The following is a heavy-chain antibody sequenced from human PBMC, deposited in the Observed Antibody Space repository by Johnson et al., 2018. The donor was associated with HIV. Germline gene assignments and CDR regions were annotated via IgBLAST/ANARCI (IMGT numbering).Heavy chain of an antibody. J-gene: IGHJ3*02. Sequence: VQLVESGGGLVQPGGSLRLSCAASRFSFNKYWMTWVRQAPGNALEWVASIKEDGSEQYYVDSVKGRFTISRDNAKNSLYLQMSSLRAADTAVYYCTRDRRQFLEWLSDGFDIWGQGTMVTVSS. V-gene: IGHV3-7*01. D-gene: IGHD3-3*01. CDR2: IKEDGSEQ. CDR3: TRDRRQFLEWLSDGFDI. CDR1: RFSFNKYW.